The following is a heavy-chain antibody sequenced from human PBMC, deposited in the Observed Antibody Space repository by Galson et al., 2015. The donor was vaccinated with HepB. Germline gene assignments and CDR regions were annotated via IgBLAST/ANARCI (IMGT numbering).Heavy chain of an antibody. Sequence: SLRLSCAASGFRFSGHGMHWVRQAPGKGLEWVALIASDESNRYYADSVRGRFTVSRDNSKNTLSLQMNSLRAEDTAIYYCAKWAGGDQDGAFDMWGQGTMVTVSS. CDR2: IASDESNR. D-gene: IGHD2-21*01. J-gene: IGHJ3*02. CDR3: AKWAGGDQDGAFDM. V-gene: IGHV3-33*05. CDR1: GFRFSGHG.